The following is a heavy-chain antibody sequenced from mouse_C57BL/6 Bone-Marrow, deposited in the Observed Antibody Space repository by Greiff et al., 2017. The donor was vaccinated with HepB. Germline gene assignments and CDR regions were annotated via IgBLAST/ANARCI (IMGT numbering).Heavy chain of an antibody. CDR2: IYPGSGNT. D-gene: IGHD2-1*01. CDR3: ARFYYGNYFDY. V-gene: IGHV1-76*01. CDR1: GYTFTDYY. J-gene: IGHJ2*01. Sequence: QVQLQQSGAELVRPGASVKLSCKASGYTFTDYYINWVKQRPGQGLEWIARIYPGSGNTYYNEKFKGKATLTAEKSSSTAYMQLSSLTSEDSAVYFCARFYYGNYFDYWGQGTTHTVSS.